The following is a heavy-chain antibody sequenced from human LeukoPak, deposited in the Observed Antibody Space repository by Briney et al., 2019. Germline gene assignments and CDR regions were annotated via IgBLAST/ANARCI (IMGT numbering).Heavy chain of an antibody. J-gene: IGHJ5*02. D-gene: IGHD2-21*02. CDR1: GFTFSSYW. CDR3: ARDAGDCGGDCPRWFDP. V-gene: IGHV3-74*01. CDR2: INPDGTST. Sequence: GGSLRLSCAASGFTFSSYWMHWVRQAPGRGLVWVSRINPDGTSTNYADSVKGRFTISRDNAKNTVDLQMNSLRGEDTAVYYCARDAGDCGGDCPRWFDPWGQGTLVTVSS.